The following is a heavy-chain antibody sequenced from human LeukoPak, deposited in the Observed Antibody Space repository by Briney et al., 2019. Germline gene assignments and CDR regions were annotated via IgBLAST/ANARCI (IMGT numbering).Heavy chain of an antibody. CDR1: GYSFTNTF. J-gene: IGHJ4*02. V-gene: IGHV5-51*01. CDR3: ARFSVGGTYYPNY. Sequence: GESLKISCKASGYSFTNTFIGWVRQMPGKGLEWMGIIYPGDSDTRYSPSFQGQVTIPVDKSISTAYLQWSSLKASDTAVYYCARFSVGGTYYPNYWGQGTLVSVSS. CDR2: IYPGDSDT. D-gene: IGHD1-26*01.